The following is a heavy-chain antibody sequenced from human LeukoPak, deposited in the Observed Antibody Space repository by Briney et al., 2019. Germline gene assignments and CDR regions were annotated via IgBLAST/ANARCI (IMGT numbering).Heavy chain of an antibody. D-gene: IGHD1-26*01. V-gene: IGHV4-4*09. J-gene: IGHJ4*02. CDR2: IYTSGST. CDR3: ARSTVGANPYDY. Sequence: SETLSLTCTVSGGSISSYYWSWIRQPPGKGLEWIGYIYTSGSTNYNPSLKSRVTIAVDPSKNQFSLKLSSVTAADTAVYYCARSTVGANPYDYWGQGTLVTVSS. CDR1: GGSISSYY.